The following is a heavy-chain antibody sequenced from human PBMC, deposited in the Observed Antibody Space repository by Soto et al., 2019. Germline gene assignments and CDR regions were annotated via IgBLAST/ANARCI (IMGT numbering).Heavy chain of an antibody. CDR1: GGTFSSYA. J-gene: IGHJ4*02. CDR3: ARDQRLLGNYYFDY. Sequence: ASVKVSCQASGGTFSSYAISWVRQAPGQGLEWVGGIIPIFGTANYAQKFQGRVTITADESTSTAYMELSSLRSEDTAVYYCARDQRLLGNYYFDYWGQGTLVTVSS. D-gene: IGHD1-26*01. V-gene: IGHV1-69*13. CDR2: IIPIFGTA.